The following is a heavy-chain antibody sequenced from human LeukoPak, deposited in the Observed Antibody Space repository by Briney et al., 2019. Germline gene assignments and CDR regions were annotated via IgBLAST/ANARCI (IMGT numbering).Heavy chain of an antibody. CDR2: IKQDGSEK. Sequence: PGGSLRLSCAASGFTLSNYWMSWVRQAPGKGLEWVANIKQDGSEKYYVDSVKGRFTISRDNAKNSLYLQMNSLRAEDTAVYYCARVYGGWYVDYWGQGTLVTVSS. V-gene: IGHV3-7*01. CDR1: GFTLSNYW. CDR3: ARVYGGWYVDY. D-gene: IGHD6-19*01. J-gene: IGHJ4*02.